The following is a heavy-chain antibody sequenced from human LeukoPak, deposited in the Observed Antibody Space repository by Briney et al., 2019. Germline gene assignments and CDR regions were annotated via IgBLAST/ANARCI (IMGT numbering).Heavy chain of an antibody. D-gene: IGHD1-26*01. CDR1: SGSISSHY. Sequence: SETLSLTCTVSSGSISSHYWSWIRQPPGKGLEWIGYIYYSGSTNYNPSLKSRVTISVDTSKNQFSLKLSSVTAADTAVYYCVREFSGGSVPDLFDYYYYMDVWGKGTTVTVSS. V-gene: IGHV4-59*11. J-gene: IGHJ6*03. CDR2: IYYSGST. CDR3: VREFSGGSVPDLFDYYYYMDV.